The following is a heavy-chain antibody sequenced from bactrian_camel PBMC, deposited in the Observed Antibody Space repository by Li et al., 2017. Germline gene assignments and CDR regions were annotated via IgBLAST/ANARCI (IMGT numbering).Heavy chain of an antibody. Sequence: LVESGGGLVQPGGSPRLSCAASGLTFSNTDMSWVRQAPGKGLERVSGISGGGSATYYVDSVRGRFTISRDNAENTVYLQLNSLKTEDTALYYCGLVVAMGWPVGSWGQGTQVTVS. CDR1: GLTFSNTD. D-gene: IGHD6*01. V-gene: IGHV3S40*01. CDR2: ISGGGSAT. J-gene: IGHJ4*01. CDR3: GLVVAMGWPVGS.